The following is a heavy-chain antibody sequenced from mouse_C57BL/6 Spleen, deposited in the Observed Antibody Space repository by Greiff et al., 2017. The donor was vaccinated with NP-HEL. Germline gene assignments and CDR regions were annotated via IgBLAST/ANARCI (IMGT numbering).Heavy chain of an antibody. CDR2: INPRNGGT. Sequence: VQLQQSGTELVKPGASVKLSCKASGYTFTSYWMHWVKQRPGQGLEWIGNINPRNGGTNYNEKFKSKATLTVDKSSSTAYMQLSSLTSEDSAVYYCARHHDYGYCFDYWGQGTTLTVSS. J-gene: IGHJ2*01. CDR1: GYTFTSYW. V-gene: IGHV1-53*01. D-gene: IGHD2-4*01. CDR3: ARHHDYGYCFDY.